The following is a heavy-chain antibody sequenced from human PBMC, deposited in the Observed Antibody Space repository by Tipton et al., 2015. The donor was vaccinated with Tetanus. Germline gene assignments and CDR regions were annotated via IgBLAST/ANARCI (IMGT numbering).Heavy chain of an antibody. CDR3: ARGTFYAFDF. D-gene: IGHD2/OR15-2a*01. Sequence: QSGAEVKKPGASVRVSCKASGYTFTSYDINWVRQATGQGLEWMGWMNPASRNTGYAQKFQGRVTMTRDTSMSTAFMEVTRLGSEDTAIYYCARGTFYAFDFWGQGVQVTVSS. CDR1: GYTFTSYD. V-gene: IGHV1-8*01. J-gene: IGHJ4*02. CDR2: MNPASRNT.